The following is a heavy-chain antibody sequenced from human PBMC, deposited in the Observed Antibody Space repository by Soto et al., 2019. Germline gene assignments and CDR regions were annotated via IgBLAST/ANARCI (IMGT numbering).Heavy chain of an antibody. CDR1: GGSISSYY. D-gene: IGHD3-3*01. J-gene: IGHJ3*02. CDR3: ARGVLYDFWSGYYAFDI. CDR2: IYYSGST. V-gene: IGHV4-59*01. Sequence: SETLSLTCTVSGGSISSYYWSWIRQPPGKGLEWIGYIYYSGSTNYNPSLKSRVTISVDTSKNQFSLKLSSVTAADTAVYYRARGVLYDFWSGYYAFDIWGQGTMVTVSS.